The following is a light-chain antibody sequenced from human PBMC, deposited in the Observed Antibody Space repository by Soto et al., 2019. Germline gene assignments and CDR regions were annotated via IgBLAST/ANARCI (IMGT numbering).Light chain of an antibody. CDR2: DAS. CDR3: QRYNSYSLFT. Sequence: DIQMTQSPSTLSASVGDRVTITCRASQSISNWLAWYQQKPGKAPKLLIYDASFLESGVPSRFSGSGSGTEFTLTISSLQPDDFATYYCQRYNSYSLFTFGPGTKVDIK. V-gene: IGKV1-5*01. CDR1: QSISNW. J-gene: IGKJ3*01.